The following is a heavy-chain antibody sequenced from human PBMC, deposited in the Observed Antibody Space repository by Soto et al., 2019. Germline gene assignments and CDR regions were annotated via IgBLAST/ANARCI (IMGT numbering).Heavy chain of an antibody. CDR1: GFIFSDYY. CDR2: ISTSGSNL. V-gene: IGHV3-11*01. D-gene: IGHD5-12*01. Sequence: PGGSLRLSCAASGFIFSDYYVTWIRQAPGKGLEWISYISTSGSNLYYADSVKGRFTISRDNAKNSVYLQMNSLRAEDTAVYYCARGNRDGFNYWGQGTLVTVSS. CDR3: ARGNRDGFNY. J-gene: IGHJ4*02.